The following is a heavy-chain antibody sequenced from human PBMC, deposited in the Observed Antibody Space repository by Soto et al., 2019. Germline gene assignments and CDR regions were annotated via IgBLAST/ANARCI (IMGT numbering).Heavy chain of an antibody. Sequence: SETLSLTCTVSGGSISSYYWSWIRQPPGKGLEWIGYIYYSGSTNYNPSLKSRVTISVDTSKNQFSLKLSSVTAADTAVYYCARYNYDFWSGYYAPGWFDPWGQGTLVTVSS. CDR2: IYYSGST. V-gene: IGHV4-59*01. D-gene: IGHD3-3*01. CDR3: ARYNYDFWSGYYAPGWFDP. J-gene: IGHJ5*02. CDR1: GGSISSYY.